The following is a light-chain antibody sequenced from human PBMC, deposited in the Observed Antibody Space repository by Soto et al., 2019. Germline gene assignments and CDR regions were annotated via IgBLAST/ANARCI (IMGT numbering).Light chain of an antibody. CDR1: QNIYSN. J-gene: IGKJ5*01. Sequence: IVMTQSPATLSVSPGERATLSCRASQNIYSNIAWYQQRPGQAPRLLIYRASTRATGVPARFSGSGSGTEFTLPISSMQSEDFAVYYCQQYNNWPPITFGQGTRLEIK. CDR2: RAS. CDR3: QQYNNWPPIT. V-gene: IGKV3-15*01.